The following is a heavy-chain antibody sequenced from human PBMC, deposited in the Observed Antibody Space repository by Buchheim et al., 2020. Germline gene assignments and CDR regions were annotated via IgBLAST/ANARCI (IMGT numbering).Heavy chain of an antibody. CDR3: ARGTVPPRYYYGMDV. Sequence: QVQLVESGGGVVQPGRSLRLSCAASGFTFSSYAMHWVRQAPGKGLEWVAVISYDGSNKYYADSVKGRFPISRDNSKNKLYLQMNSLRAEDTAVYYCARGTVPPRYYYGMDVWGQGTT. J-gene: IGHJ6*02. CDR2: ISYDGSNK. CDR1: GFTFSSYA. D-gene: IGHD1-1*01. V-gene: IGHV3-30*04.